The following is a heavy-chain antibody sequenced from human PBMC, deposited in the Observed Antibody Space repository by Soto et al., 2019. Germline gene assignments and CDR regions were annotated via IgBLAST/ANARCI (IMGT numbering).Heavy chain of an antibody. Sequence: QVQLVQSGAEVKKPGASGKVSCKASGYSFTSYGISWVRQAPGQGLEWMGWISAYNGNTKYAQKLQGTVTMTTDTSTSTAYMELRSRRSDGTAVNFCARDTGAPLDYWGQGTLVSVPS. J-gene: IGHJ4*02. CDR2: ISAYNGNT. CDR3: ARDTGAPLDY. CDR1: GYSFTSYG. D-gene: IGHD4-17*01. V-gene: IGHV1-18*01.